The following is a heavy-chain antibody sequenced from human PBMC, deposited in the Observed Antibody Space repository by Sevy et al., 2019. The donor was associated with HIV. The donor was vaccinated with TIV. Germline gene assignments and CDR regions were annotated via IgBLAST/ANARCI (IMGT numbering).Heavy chain of an antibody. CDR3: ARALGSGEYDY. CDR1: GDSVSSNSAA. Sequence: SQTLSLTCVISGDSVSSNSAAWSWIRQSPSRGLEWLGRTYYRSKWYNDYAVPVKSRLTINPDTSKNQFSLQLNSVTPEDSAVYYCARALGSGEYDYWGQRTLVTVSS. V-gene: IGHV6-1*01. J-gene: IGHJ4*02. D-gene: IGHD3-10*01. CDR2: TYYRSKWYN.